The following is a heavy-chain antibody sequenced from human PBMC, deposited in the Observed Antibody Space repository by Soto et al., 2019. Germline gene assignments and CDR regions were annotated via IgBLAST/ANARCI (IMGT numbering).Heavy chain of an antibody. Sequence: QVQLQQWGAGLLKPSETLSLTCAVYGGSFSGYYWSWIRQPPGKGLEWIGEINHSGSTNYNPSLKSRVTISVDXXKXQXXLKLSSVTAADTAVYYCARGLVVVSNHTKKMGFDPWGQGTLVTVSS. V-gene: IGHV4-34*01. D-gene: IGHD3-22*01. CDR3: ARGLVVVSNHTKKMGFDP. J-gene: IGHJ5*02. CDR2: INHSGST. CDR1: GGSFSGYY.